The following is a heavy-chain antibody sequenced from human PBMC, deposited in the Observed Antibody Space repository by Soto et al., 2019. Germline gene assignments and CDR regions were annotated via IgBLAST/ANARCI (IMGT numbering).Heavy chain of an antibody. Sequence: PGGSLRLSCAASGFTFSSYAMNWVRQAPGKGLEWVSAISGSGGSTYYADSVKGRFTISRDNSKNTMYLQMNSLRAEDTAVYYCARSHSASVGPGYFDFWGQGTPVTVSS. D-gene: IGHD2-15*01. CDR1: GFTFSSYA. V-gene: IGHV3-23*01. J-gene: IGHJ4*02. CDR3: ARSHSASVGPGYFDF. CDR2: ISGSGGST.